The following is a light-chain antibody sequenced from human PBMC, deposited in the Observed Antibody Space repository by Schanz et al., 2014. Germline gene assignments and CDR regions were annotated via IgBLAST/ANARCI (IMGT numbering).Light chain of an antibody. CDR2: DVN. J-gene: IGLJ2*01. CDR1: SSDVGGYNY. V-gene: IGLV2-14*03. CDR3: SSYALSTTSVI. Sequence: QSALTQPASVSGSPGQSITISCTGTSSDVGGYNYVSWYQQYPGKAPKLMIYDVNKRPSGVPDRFSGSKSGNTASLTISGLQAEDEADYSCSSYALSTTSVIFGGGTKLTVL.